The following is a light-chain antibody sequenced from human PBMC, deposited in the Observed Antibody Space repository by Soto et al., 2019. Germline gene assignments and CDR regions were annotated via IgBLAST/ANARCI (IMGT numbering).Light chain of an antibody. Sequence: QSALTQPASVSGSPGQSITISCTGTSSDVGGYNYVSWYQQHPGKAPKLLIYEVSNRPSGVSNRFSGSKSGNTASLTISGLQAEDEDDYYCNSYTSSSTLVFGTGTKVTVL. CDR2: EVS. CDR3: NSYTSSSTLV. CDR1: SSDVGGYNY. J-gene: IGLJ1*01. V-gene: IGLV2-14*01.